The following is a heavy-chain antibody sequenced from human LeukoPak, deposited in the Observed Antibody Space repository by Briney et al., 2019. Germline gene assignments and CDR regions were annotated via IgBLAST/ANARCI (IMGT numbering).Heavy chain of an antibody. CDR2: IHDSGNT. Sequence: SQTLSLTCTVSGGSISSGGHYWSWIRQHPGKGLEWIGYIHDSGNTYYNPSLRSRVTMSLDTSENQFSLQLSPVTAADTAVYFCARDAVPYNSSWIPGYWGQGTLVTVSS. CDR1: GGSISSGGHY. V-gene: IGHV4-31*03. CDR3: ARDAVPYNSSWIPGY. D-gene: IGHD6-13*01. J-gene: IGHJ4*02.